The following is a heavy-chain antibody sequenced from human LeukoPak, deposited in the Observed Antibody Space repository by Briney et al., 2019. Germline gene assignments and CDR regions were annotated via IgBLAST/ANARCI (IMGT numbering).Heavy chain of an antibody. D-gene: IGHD6-19*01. V-gene: IGHV1-24*01. J-gene: IGHJ3*02. CDR1: GYTLTELS. CDR2: FDPEDGET. CDR3: ATVMAVAGTARPLPRI. Sequence: ASVKVSCKVSGYTLTELSMHWVRQAPGKGLEWMGGFDPEDGETIYAQKFQGRVTMTGDTSTDTAYMELSSLRSEDTAVYYCATVMAVAGTARPLPRIWGQGTMVTVSS.